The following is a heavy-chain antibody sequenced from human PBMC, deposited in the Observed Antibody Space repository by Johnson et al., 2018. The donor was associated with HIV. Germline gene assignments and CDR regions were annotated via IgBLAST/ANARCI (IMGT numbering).Heavy chain of an antibody. CDR1: GLTSSNAG. J-gene: IGHJ3*02. D-gene: IGHD2-21*01. CDR3: AIRLCGGDWYLYAFDI. V-gene: IGHV3-15*01. Sequence: VQVVESGGGLVKSGGSLRLSGAASGLTSSNAGMSWIRQVPGKGREWVGRIKGKTEGGPIAYPAAVKGRFTISREDSKNRSYLKMNTLRAEDTAVYYCAIRLCGGDWYLYAFDIWGQGTMVTVSS. CDR2: IKGKTEGGPI.